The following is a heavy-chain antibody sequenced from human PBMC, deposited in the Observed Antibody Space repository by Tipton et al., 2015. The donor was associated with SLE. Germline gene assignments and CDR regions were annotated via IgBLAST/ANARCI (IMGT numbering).Heavy chain of an antibody. CDR2: ISSSGGTI. CDR3: ATAPQTGDPDY. CDR1: GFTFSSYE. Sequence: SLRLSCAASGFTFSSYEMNWVRQAPGKGLGWVSYISSSGGTIYYADSVKGRFTISRDNAKNSLYLQMNSLRAEDTAVYYCATAPQTGDPDYWGQGTLVTVSS. D-gene: IGHD7-27*01. J-gene: IGHJ4*02. V-gene: IGHV3-48*03.